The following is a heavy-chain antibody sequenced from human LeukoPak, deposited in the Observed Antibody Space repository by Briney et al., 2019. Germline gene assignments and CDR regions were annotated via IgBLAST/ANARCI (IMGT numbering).Heavy chain of an antibody. Sequence: SETLSLTCAVYGGSFSGYYWSWIRQPPGKGLEWIAYIDYSGTTNYNPSLKSRVTISVDTSKNQFSLKLSSVTAADTAVYCCARMSSSWSWFDPWGQGTLVTVSS. J-gene: IGHJ5*02. D-gene: IGHD6-13*01. CDR1: GGSFSGYY. V-gene: IGHV4-59*01. CDR3: ARMSSSWSWFDP. CDR2: IDYSGTT.